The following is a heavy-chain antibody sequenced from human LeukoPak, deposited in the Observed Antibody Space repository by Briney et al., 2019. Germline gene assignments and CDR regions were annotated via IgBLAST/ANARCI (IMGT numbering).Heavy chain of an antibody. CDR2: IYHSGST. D-gene: IGHD2-21*01. V-gene: IGHV4-38-2*02. Sequence: SETLSLTCTVSGYSISSGYYWGWIRQPPGKGLEWIGSIYHSGSTYYNPSLKSRVTISVDTSKNQFSLKLSSVTAADTAVYYCARDDLAYWGGDCYAAFDYWGQGTLVTVSS. CDR3: ARDDLAYWGGDCYAAFDY. J-gene: IGHJ4*02. CDR1: GYSISSGYY.